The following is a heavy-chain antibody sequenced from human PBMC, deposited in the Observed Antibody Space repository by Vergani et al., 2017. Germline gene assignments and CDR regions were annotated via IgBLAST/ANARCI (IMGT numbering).Heavy chain of an antibody. Sequence: EVQLVESGGALIQPGGSLRLSCAASGFNFNNYVITWIRQAPGRGLEWVSGISVSGRSIYYADSVKGRFTISRDNSKNTLSLQMNSLRAADTAVYYCAKQGGYDFWSGQCYFDFWGQGTLVTVSS. CDR1: GFNFNNYV. V-gene: IGHV3-23*04. CDR3: AKQGGYDFWSGQCYFDF. CDR2: ISVSGRSI. J-gene: IGHJ4*02. D-gene: IGHD3-3*01.